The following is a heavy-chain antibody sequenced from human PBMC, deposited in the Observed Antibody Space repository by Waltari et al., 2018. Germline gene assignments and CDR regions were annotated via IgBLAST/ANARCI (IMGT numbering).Heavy chain of an antibody. CDR2: IRSKTNSYAT. D-gene: IGHD2-15*01. V-gene: IGHV3-73*01. CDR1: GLKFSGSA. J-gene: IGHJ6*02. Sequence: EVQLVESGGGLVQPGGYVKLSCAASGLKFSGSALHWVRQAPGKVLEWVGRIRSKTNSYATLYAALVKDRFIMSREDSKNTAYLQMNSLKIEDTAVYYCTRPGFRAYGLDVWGQGITVTVSS. CDR3: TRPGFRAYGLDV.